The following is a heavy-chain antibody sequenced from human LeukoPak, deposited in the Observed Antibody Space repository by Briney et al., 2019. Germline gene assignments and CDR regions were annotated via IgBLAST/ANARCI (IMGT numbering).Heavy chain of an antibody. Sequence: SVKVSCKASGCTFSSYAISWVRQAPGQGLEWMGGIIPIFGTANYAQKFQGRVTITADESTSTAYMELSSLRPEDTAVYYCARGYGSGSYYSYFDYWGQGTLVNVSS. J-gene: IGHJ4*02. CDR2: IIPIFGTA. CDR1: GCTFSSYA. D-gene: IGHD3-10*01. V-gene: IGHV1-69*01. CDR3: ARGYGSGSYYSYFDY.